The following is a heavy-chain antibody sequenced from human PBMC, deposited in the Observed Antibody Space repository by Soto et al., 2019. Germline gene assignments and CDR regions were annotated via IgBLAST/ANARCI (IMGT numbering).Heavy chain of an antibody. CDR2: IYYSGST. J-gene: IGHJ6*02. V-gene: IGHV4-59*01. D-gene: IGHD2-8*01. Sequence: PSESLSLTCTVSGGSISSYYWSWIRQPPGKGLEWIGYIYYSGSTNYNPSLKSRVTISVDTSKNQFSLKLSSVTAADTAVYYCARFLVYAYYYYGMDVWGQGTTVTASS. CDR3: ARFLVYAYYYYGMDV. CDR1: GGSISSYY.